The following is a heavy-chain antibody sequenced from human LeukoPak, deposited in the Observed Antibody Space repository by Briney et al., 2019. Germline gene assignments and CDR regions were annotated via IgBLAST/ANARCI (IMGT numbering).Heavy chain of an antibody. J-gene: IGHJ4*02. V-gene: IGHV3-74*01. Sequence: PGGSLRLSCVGSGFTISNYWMHWVRQAPGKGLVWVSRITNDGTDTNYADSVKGRFTISRDNSKNTLYLQMNSLRAEDTAVYYCARDGSLPDYWGQGTLVTVSS. CDR2: ITNDGTDT. CDR3: ARDGSLPDY. CDR1: GFTISNYW.